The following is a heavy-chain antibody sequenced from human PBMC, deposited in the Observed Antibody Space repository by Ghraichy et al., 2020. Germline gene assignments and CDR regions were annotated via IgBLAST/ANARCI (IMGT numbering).Heavy chain of an antibody. CDR2: INSDGSTT. CDR3: ARAGFYRFDY. D-gene: IGHD2/OR15-2a*01. Sequence: LSLTCAASGFTFSTSWMHWVRQTPGKGLVWVSRINSDGSTTNYADSVEGRFTISRDNAKDTLYLEMTSLRDEDTAVYYCARAGFYRFDYWGQGTLVTVSS. J-gene: IGHJ4*02. CDR1: GFTFSTSW. V-gene: IGHV3-74*01.